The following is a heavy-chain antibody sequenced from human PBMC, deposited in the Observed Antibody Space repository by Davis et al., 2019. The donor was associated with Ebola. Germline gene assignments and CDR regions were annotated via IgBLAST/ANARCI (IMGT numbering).Heavy chain of an antibody. V-gene: IGHV3-48*03. CDR2: ISSSGSTI. Sequence: GEFLKISCAASGFTFSSYEMNWVRQAPGKGLEWVSYISSSGSTIYYTDSVKGRFTISRDNAKNSLYLQMNSLRAEDTAVYYCARGPYCTNGVCYQYSSPDYWGQGTLVTVSS. D-gene: IGHD2-8*01. J-gene: IGHJ4*02. CDR3: ARGPYCTNGVCYQYSSPDY. CDR1: GFTFSSYE.